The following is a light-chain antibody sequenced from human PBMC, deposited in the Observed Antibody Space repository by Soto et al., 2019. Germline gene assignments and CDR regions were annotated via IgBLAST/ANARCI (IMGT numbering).Light chain of an antibody. CDR2: GAS. J-gene: IGKJ5*01. CDR3: QQFDRWPIT. V-gene: IGKV3-15*01. Sequence: EIVLTQSQATLSVSPGERATLSCRASQSVNTNLAGYQQKPGQVHRRHISGASTRATDIPARFSVSGSGTEFTLTISILQPEDVAVYYCQQFDRWPITFGHGTRLEI. CDR1: QSVNTN.